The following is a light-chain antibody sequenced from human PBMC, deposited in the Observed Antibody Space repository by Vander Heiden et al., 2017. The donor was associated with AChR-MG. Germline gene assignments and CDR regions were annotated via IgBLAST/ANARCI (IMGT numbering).Light chain of an antibody. CDR1: NLAKHG. V-gene: IGLV3-21*02. CDR2: GDG. J-gene: IGLJ2*01. Sequence: SFVLTQPASVPVSPGQTATLTCRGNNLAKHGLHWYQQKPGQAPILVVYGDGDRPSGIPERFSGSKSGNTATLTISGVEAGDEADYFCQVWDNSRDQQVFGGGTKLTVI. CDR3: QVWDNSRDQQV.